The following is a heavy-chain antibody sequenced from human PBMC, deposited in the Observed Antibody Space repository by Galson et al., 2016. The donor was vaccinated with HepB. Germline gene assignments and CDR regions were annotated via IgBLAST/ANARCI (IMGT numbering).Heavy chain of an antibody. J-gene: IGHJ4*02. D-gene: IGHD1-1*01. CDR1: GDSVSGTNYY. CDR2: IYYTGRS. V-gene: IGHV4-61*01. CDR3: ARGRYRLDQ. Sequence: SQTLSLTCSVSGDSVSGTNYYWTWIRQPPGKGLEWVGYIYYTGRSNFSPSLKSRITMSVDTSKNQFSLRLSSVTAADTAVYFCARGRYRLDQWGQGTLATVSS.